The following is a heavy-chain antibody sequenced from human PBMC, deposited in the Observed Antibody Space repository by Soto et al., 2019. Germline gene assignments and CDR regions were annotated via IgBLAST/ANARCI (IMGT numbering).Heavy chain of an antibody. J-gene: IGHJ6*02. CDR1: GFSLSTIGVG. Sequence: ITLKESGPTLVKPTQTLTLTCTFSGFSLSTIGVGVGWIRQPPGKALEWLALIYWDDDKRYSPSLQSRLTVTKDTSNNQVVLTMTNMDPVDTATYYCVQSRCGGDCLQSYSSHSYYGLDVWGQGTTVTVSS. V-gene: IGHV2-5*02. CDR2: IYWDDDK. CDR3: VQSRCGGDCLQSYSSHSYYGLDV. D-gene: IGHD2-21*02.